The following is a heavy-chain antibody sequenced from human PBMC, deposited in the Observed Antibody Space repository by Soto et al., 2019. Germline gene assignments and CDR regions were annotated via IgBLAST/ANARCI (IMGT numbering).Heavy chain of an antibody. Sequence: ASVKVSCKTSGYTFTAYHIHWVRQAPGQGLEWMGWINPNSGGANYAQKFEGRVTMTRDTSISTVYMELSRLGSDDTALYYCARDYSGHGMDVWGQGTTVTVSS. V-gene: IGHV1-2*02. CDR1: GYTFTAYH. D-gene: IGHD1-26*01. CDR3: ARDYSGHGMDV. CDR2: INPNSGGA. J-gene: IGHJ6*02.